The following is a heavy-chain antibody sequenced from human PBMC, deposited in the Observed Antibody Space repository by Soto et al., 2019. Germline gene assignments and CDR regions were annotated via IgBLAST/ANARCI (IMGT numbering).Heavy chain of an antibody. V-gene: IGHV4-31*03. CDR2: IYYSGST. CDR3: ASRRFSGGNFDY. D-gene: IGHD2-15*01. J-gene: IGHJ4*02. Sequence: PSETLSLTCTVSGGSISSGGYYWSWIRQHPGKGLEWIGYIYYSGSTYYNPSLKSRVTISVDTSKSQFSLKLSSVTAADTAVYYCASRRFSGGNFDYWGQGTLVTVSS. CDR1: GGSISSGGYY.